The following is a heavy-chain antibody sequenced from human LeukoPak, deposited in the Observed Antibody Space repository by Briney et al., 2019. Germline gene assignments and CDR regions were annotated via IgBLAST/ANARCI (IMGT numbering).Heavy chain of an antibody. J-gene: IGHJ4*02. Sequence: SETLSLTCTVSGGSISSYYWSWIRQPPGKGLEWIGYFYYGGSTNYNPSLKSRVTMSVDTSKNQFSLKLSSVTAADTAVYYCARVLGGAVDTAMVRWGQGTLVTVSS. CDR2: FYYGGST. CDR1: GGSISSYY. V-gene: IGHV4-59*01. CDR3: ARVLGGAVDTAMVR. D-gene: IGHD5-18*01.